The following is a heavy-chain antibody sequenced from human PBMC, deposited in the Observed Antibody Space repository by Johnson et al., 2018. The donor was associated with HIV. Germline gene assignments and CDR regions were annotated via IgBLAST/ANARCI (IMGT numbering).Heavy chain of an antibody. CDR1: GFTFDDYA. CDR2: ISWNSGSI. CDR3: TTGLMSAFDM. J-gene: IGHJ3*02. Sequence: VQLVESGGGVVRPGGSLRLSCAASGFTFDDYAMHWVRQAPGKGLEWVSGISWNSGSIGYADSVKGRFTISRDNAKNTLYLQMDSLRAEDTAVYYCTTGLMSAFDMWGQGTMVTVSS. D-gene: IGHD3-16*01. V-gene: IGHV3-9*01.